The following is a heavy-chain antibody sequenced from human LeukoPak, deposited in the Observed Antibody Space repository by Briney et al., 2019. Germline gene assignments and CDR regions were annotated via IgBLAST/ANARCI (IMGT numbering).Heavy chain of an antibody. Sequence: GGSLRLSCAASGFTFSSYSMNWVRQAPGKGLEWVSSISSSSSYIYYADSVKGRFTTSRDNAKNSLYLQMNSLRAEDTAVYYCAKDLRGSSWSGYWGQGTLVTVSS. D-gene: IGHD6-13*01. CDR3: AKDLRGSSWSGY. V-gene: IGHV3-21*04. CDR2: ISSSSSYI. CDR1: GFTFSSYS. J-gene: IGHJ4*02.